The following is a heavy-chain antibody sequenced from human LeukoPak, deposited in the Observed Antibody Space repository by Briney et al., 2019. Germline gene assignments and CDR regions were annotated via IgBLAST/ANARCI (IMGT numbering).Heavy chain of an antibody. D-gene: IGHD3-16*01. CDR3: ATWGLHFDI. V-gene: IGHV1-2*02. J-gene: IGHJ3*02. CDR2: IRPNSGGT. CDR1: GYTFGAYY. Sequence: ASVKVSCKASGYTFGAYYMYWVRQAPGQGLEWMGWIRPNSGGTNYTQKFQGRVTITRDTSINTGYMELSRLTSDDTAVYFCATWGLHFDIWGQGTMVIVAS.